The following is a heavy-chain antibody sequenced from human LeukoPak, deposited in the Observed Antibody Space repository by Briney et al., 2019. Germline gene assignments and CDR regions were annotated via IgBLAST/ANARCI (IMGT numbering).Heavy chain of an antibody. V-gene: IGHV3-48*01. CDR2: IGISSGNT. D-gene: IGHD5-24*01. CDR1: GFTFSAYS. Sequence: GGSLRLSCAASGFTFSAYSMNWVRQAPGKGLEWISYIGISSGNTKYADSVKGRFTISGDKAKNSLYLQMNSLRVVDTAVYYCARDYKYAFDNWGQGTLVTVSS. J-gene: IGHJ4*02. CDR3: ARDYKYAFDN.